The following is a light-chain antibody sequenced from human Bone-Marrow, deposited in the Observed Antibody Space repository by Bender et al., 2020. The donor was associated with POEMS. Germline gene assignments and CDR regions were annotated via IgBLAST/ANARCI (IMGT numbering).Light chain of an antibody. J-gene: IGLJ1*01. CDR1: SSDFGGHNS. CDR2: DVN. Sequence: QSALTQPASVSGSPGQSITISCSGSSSDFGGHNSVSWYQQHPGKAPTLIIYDVNNRPSWVSNRFSGSKSGNTASLTISGLQAEDEADYYCCSYGGTRTYVFGTGTKVTVL. V-gene: IGLV2-14*01. CDR3: CSYGGTRTYV.